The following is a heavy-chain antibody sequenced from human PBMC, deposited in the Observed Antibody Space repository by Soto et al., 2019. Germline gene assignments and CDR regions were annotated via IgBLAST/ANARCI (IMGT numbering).Heavy chain of an antibody. Sequence: EVQLLESGGGLVQPGGSLRLSCAISGFTFSDCAMGWVRQAPGKGLEWVSTVSGSGATTFYADSVKGRFTISRDNFNNTVSLQMNSLSAEDTAVYYCAKDEGRRSFYFDCWGQGTLVSVSS. CDR1: GFTFSDCA. CDR3: AKDEGRRSFYFDC. D-gene: IGHD6-13*01. CDR2: VSGSGATT. V-gene: IGHV3-23*01. J-gene: IGHJ4*02.